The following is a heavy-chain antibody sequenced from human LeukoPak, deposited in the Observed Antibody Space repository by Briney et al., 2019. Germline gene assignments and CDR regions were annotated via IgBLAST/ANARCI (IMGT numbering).Heavy chain of an antibody. J-gene: IGHJ5*02. CDR2: IYTSGST. V-gene: IGHV4-4*07. CDR3: AREAVGANPAWFDP. Sequence: NPSETLSLTCIVSGGSISSYYWSWIRQPAGKGLEWIGRIYTSGSTNYNPSLKSRVTMSVDTSKNQFSLKLSSVTAADTAVYYCAREAVGANPAWFDPWGQGTLVTVSS. CDR1: GGSISSYY. D-gene: IGHD1-26*01.